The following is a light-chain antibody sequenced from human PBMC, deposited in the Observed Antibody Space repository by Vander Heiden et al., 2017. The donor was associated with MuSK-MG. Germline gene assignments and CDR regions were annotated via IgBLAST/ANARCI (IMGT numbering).Light chain of an antibody. V-gene: IGLV2-8*01. CDR2: EVR. CDR3: NAYAGSNNYV. Sequence: QSALTQPPSASGSPGQSVTIPCPGTSRDVGGYNSVSWYQQHPRKAPNLMIYEVRRRSAVVPDRFSGSKAGNTASLTASGPEAEEDDDYYCNAYAGSNNYVFGTGTKVTVL. CDR1: SRDVGGYNS. J-gene: IGLJ1*01.